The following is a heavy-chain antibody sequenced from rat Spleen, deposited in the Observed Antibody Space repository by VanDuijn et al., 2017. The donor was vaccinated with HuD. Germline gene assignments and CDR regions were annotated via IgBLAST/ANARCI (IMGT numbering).Heavy chain of an antibody. CDR3: VRQDTSGYSNWFTY. J-gene: IGHJ3*01. V-gene: IGHV5-25*01. Sequence: EVQLVESGGGLVQPGRSLKLSCAASGFTFSNFDMAWVRQAPTKGLEWVTSISPSGVTYYRDSVKGRFTVSRENAESTLYLLMDSLRSKDTATYYCVRQDTSGYSNWFTYWGQGTLVTVSS. CDR2: ISPSGVT. CDR1: GFTFSNFD. D-gene: IGHD4-3*01.